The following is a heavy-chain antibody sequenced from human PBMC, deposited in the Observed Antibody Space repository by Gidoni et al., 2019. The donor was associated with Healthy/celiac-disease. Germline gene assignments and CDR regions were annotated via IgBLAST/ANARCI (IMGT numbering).Heavy chain of an antibody. CDR1: GFTFDDYT. CDR3: AKTVLSGSGWSRSYYFDY. D-gene: IGHD6-19*01. J-gene: IGHJ4*02. V-gene: IGHV3-43*01. Sequence: EVQLVESGGVVVQPGGSLRLSCAASGFTFDDYTMHWVRQAPGKGLEWVSLISWDGGSTYYADSVKGRFTISRDNSKNSLYLQMNSLRTEDTALYYCAKTVLSGSGWSRSYYFDYWGQGTLVTVSS. CDR2: ISWDGGST.